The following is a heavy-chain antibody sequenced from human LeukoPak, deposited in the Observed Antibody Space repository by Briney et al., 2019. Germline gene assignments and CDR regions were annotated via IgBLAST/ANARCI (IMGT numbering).Heavy chain of an antibody. J-gene: IGHJ3*02. D-gene: IGHD5-24*01. CDR1: GGSISSYY. CDR3: AREGVGDGYRLSAFDI. Sequence: SETLSLTCTVSGGSISSYYWSWIRQPPGKGLEWIGYIYYSGSTNYNPSLKSRVTISVDTSKNQFSLKLSFVTAADTAVYYCAREGVGDGYRLSAFDIWGQGTMVTVSS. V-gene: IGHV4-59*01. CDR2: IYYSGST.